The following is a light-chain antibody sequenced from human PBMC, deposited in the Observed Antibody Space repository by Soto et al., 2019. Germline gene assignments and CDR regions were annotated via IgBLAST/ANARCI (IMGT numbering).Light chain of an antibody. CDR3: QQYDSSPWT. V-gene: IGKV3-20*01. CDR2: ATS. CDR1: QSINNK. J-gene: IGKJ1*01. Sequence: EIDRTQSPATLSLSPVECVTLSFRASQSINNKVAWYQQTPGQAHRLLVYATSYRATGVPDRFSGSGSGTDFTLTISRLEPEDSAVYYCQQYDSSPWTFGQGTKVDIK.